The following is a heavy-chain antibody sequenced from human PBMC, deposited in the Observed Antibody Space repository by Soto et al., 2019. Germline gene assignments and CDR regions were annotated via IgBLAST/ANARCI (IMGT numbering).Heavy chain of an antibody. D-gene: IGHD3-10*01. CDR3: AREALTPGPWFDP. J-gene: IGHJ5*02. CDR2: IYYSGST. Sequence: KTSETLSLTCTVSGGSISSGDYYWSWIRQPPGKGLEWIGYIYYSGSTYYNPSLKSRVTISVDTSKNQFSLKLSSVTAADTAVYYCAREALTPGPWFDPWGQGTLVTVSS. CDR1: GGSISSGDYY. V-gene: IGHV4-30-4*01.